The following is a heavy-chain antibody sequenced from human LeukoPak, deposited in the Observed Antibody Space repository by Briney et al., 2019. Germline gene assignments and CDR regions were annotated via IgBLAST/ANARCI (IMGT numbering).Heavy chain of an antibody. CDR3: ARAVGFGELFYFDY. CDR2: IIPILGIA. CDR1: GGTFSSYA. J-gene: IGHJ4*02. D-gene: IGHD3-10*01. Sequence: ASVKVSCKASGGTFSSYAISWVRQAPGQGLEWMGRIIPILGIANYAQKFQGRVTITADKSTSTAYMELSSLRSEDTAVYYCARAVGFGELFYFDYWGQGTLVTVSS. V-gene: IGHV1-69*04.